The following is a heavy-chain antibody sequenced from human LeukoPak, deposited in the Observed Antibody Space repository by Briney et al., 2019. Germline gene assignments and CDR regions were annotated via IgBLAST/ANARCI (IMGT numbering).Heavy chain of an antibody. D-gene: IGHD6-19*01. Sequence: GASVKVSCKASGYTFTSYGISWVRQAPGQGLEWMGWISAYNGNTNYAQKLQGRVTMTTDTSTSTAYMELRSLRSDDTAVYYRARDPVGIAVAGRLPTWFDPWGQGTLVTVSS. CDR2: ISAYNGNT. CDR1: GYTFTSYG. J-gene: IGHJ5*02. CDR3: ARDPVGIAVAGRLPTWFDP. V-gene: IGHV1-18*01.